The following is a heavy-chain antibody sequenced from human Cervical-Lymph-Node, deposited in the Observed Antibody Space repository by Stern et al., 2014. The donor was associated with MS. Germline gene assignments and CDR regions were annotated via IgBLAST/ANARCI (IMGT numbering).Heavy chain of an antibody. Sequence: EMQLVESGGGLVQPGGSLRLSCVVSGFTFRSYTMNWVRQAPGKGLEWVSSISSRSNYIYYADSVKGRFTISRDNVKNSLYLQMSSLRAEDTAVYYCARDTSSSSYFDNWGQGTLLTVSS. CDR3: ARDTSSSSYFDN. V-gene: IGHV3-21*01. CDR2: ISSRSNYI. J-gene: IGHJ4*02. D-gene: IGHD6-13*01. CDR1: GFTFRSYT.